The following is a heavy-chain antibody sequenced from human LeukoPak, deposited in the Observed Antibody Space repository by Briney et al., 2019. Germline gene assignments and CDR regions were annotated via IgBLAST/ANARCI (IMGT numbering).Heavy chain of an antibody. CDR2: ISDSGGNT. D-gene: IGHD6-25*01. Sequence: GGSLRLPCAASGFTFISYAMSWVRQAPGKGLEWVSAISDSGGNTYYADSVKGRFTISRDNSKNTLFLQMDSLRAEDTAIYYCAKDLAPAAYWGQGTLVTVSS. CDR1: GFTFISYA. J-gene: IGHJ4*02. V-gene: IGHV3-23*01. CDR3: AKDLAPAAY.